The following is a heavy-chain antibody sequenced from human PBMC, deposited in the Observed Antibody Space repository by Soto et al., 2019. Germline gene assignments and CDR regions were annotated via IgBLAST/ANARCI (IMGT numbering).Heavy chain of an antibody. J-gene: IGHJ6*02. CDR1: GGTFSSYA. D-gene: IGHD3-3*01. CDR2: IIPIFGTA. V-gene: IGHV1-69*13. Sequence: WASVKVSCKASGGTFSSYAISWVRQAPGQGLEWMGGIIPIFGTANYAQKFQGRVTITADESTSTAYMELSSLRSEDTAVYYCASDFWSGYYNYYYYGMDVWGQGNTVTVSS. CDR3: ASDFWSGYYNYYYYGMDV.